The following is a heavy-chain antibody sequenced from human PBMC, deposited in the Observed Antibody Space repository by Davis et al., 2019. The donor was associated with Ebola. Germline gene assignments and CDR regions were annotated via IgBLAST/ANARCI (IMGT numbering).Heavy chain of an antibody. CDR2: IYPSGST. CDR1: GGSISSYY. V-gene: IGHV4-4*07. J-gene: IGHJ4*02. D-gene: IGHD4-17*01. CDR3: ARDSDYGDYVM. Sequence: PGGSLTLSCTVSGGSISSYYWSWIRQPAGKGLEWIGRIYPSGSTNYNPSLKSRVTMSVDTSKNQFSLKLSSVTAADTAVYYCARDSDYGDYVMWGQGTLVTVSS.